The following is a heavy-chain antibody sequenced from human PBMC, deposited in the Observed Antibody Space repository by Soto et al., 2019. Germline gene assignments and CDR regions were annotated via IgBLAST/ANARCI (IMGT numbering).Heavy chain of an antibody. J-gene: IGHJ4*02. V-gene: IGHV4-31*03. CDR3: ARATPAYYDYVWGSYRYTPYFDY. Sequence: TLSLTCTVSGGSISSGGYYWSWIRQHPGKGLEWIGYIYYSGSTYYNPSLKSRVTISVDTSKNQFSLKLSSVTAADTAVYYCARATPAYYDYVWGSYRYTPYFDYWGQGTLVTVSS. CDR2: IYYSGST. CDR1: GGSISSGGYY. D-gene: IGHD3-16*02.